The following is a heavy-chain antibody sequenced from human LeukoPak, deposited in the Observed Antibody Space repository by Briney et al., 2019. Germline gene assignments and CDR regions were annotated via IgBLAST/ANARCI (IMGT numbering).Heavy chain of an antibody. D-gene: IGHD3-22*01. J-gene: IGHJ4*02. V-gene: IGHV3-74*01. CDR3: ASYDSSGYYHYFDY. CDR1: GXTLSSHW. CDR2: ITSDGTNT. Sequence: GGSLRLSCAASGXTLSSHWMHWVRQAPGKGLVWVSRITSDGTNTSYADSVKGRFTVSRDNAKNTLYLQMNSLRAEDTAVYYCASYDSSGYYHYFDYWGQGTLVTVSS.